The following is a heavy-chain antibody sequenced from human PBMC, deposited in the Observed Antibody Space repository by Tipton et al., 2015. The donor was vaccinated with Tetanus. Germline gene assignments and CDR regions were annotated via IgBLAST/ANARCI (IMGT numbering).Heavy chain of an antibody. D-gene: IGHD2-21*01. Sequence: TLSLTCTVSGGSISSYYWSWIRQPQGKGLEWIGYIYYSGSTNYNPSLKSRVTISVDTSKNQFSLQLAFVTAADTAIYYCARERIEAFYYHGLDVWGPGTTVTVSS. V-gene: IGHV4-59*01. CDR3: ARERIEAFYYHGLDV. CDR2: IYYSGST. CDR1: GGSISSYY. J-gene: IGHJ6*02.